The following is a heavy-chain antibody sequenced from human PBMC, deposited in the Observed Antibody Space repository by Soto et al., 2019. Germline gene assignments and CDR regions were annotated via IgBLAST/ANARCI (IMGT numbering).Heavy chain of an antibody. V-gene: IGHV3-49*03. CDR3: TRSILLGISIVGATTGDY. CDR1: GFTFGDYA. Sequence: GGSLRLSCTASGFTFGDYAMSWFRQAPGKGLEWVGFIRSKAYGGTTEYAASVKGRFTISRDDSKSIAYLQMNSLKTEDTAVYYCTRSILLGISIVGATTGDYWGQGTLVTVSS. CDR2: IRSKAYGGTT. J-gene: IGHJ4*02. D-gene: IGHD1-26*01.